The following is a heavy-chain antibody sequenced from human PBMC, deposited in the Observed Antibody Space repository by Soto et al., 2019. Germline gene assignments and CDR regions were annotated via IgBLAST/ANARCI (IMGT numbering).Heavy chain of an antibody. Sequence: EVKLVESGGGLVKPGGSLRLSCTASGFTFSDYSMNWVRQAPGKGLEWVSAISSSSAFIYYADSVKGRFTVSRDNAKNSLYIQMNSLRAEDTAVYYCAREIVGIAMIDSWGQGTLVTVSS. CDR2: ISSSSAFI. CDR3: AREIVGIAMIDS. D-gene: IGHD3-22*01. CDR1: GFTFSDYS. J-gene: IGHJ4*02. V-gene: IGHV3-21*01.